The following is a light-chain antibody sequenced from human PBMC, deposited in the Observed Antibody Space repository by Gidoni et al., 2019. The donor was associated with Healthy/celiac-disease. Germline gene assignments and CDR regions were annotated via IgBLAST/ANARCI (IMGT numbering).Light chain of an antibody. V-gene: IGKV1-39*01. J-gene: IGKJ2*01. CDR3: QQCYSTPQT. CDR1: QSISSY. CDR2: AAS. Sequence: DIRITQSPSSLSASVGDRVTITCLASQSISSYLNWYQQKPGKAPKLLIYAASSLQSGVPSRFSGSGSGTDFTITISSLQPEDIATYYCQQCYSTPQTFGQGTKLEIK.